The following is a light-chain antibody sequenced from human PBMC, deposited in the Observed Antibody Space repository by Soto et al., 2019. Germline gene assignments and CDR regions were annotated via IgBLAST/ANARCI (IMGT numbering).Light chain of an antibody. CDR1: SSDIGYYNH. V-gene: IGLV2-14*01. Sequence: QSALTQPASVSGSPGQSITISCTGTSSDIGYYNHVSWYQQHPGKAPKLMIYEVSNRPSGVSNRFSGSKSANTASLTISGLQSEDEADYYCSSYTTTSTVVFGTGTKVTVL. J-gene: IGLJ1*01. CDR3: SSYTTTSTVV. CDR2: EVS.